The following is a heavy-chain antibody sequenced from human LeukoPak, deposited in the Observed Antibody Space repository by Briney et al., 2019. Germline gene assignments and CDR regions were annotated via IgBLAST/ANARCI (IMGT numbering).Heavy chain of an antibody. V-gene: IGHV4-34*01. CDR1: GGSFSGYY. Sequence: SETLSLTCAVYGGSFSGYYWSWIRQPPGKGLEWIGEINHSGSTNYNPSLKSRVTISVDTSKNQFSLKLSSVTAADTAVYYCARDGYYGSGTDYYYYYMDVWGKGTTVTVSS. D-gene: IGHD3-10*01. CDR3: ARDGYYGSGTDYYYYYMDV. CDR2: INHSGST. J-gene: IGHJ6*03.